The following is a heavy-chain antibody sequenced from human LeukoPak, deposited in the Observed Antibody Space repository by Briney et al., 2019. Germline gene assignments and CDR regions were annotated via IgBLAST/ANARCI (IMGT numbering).Heavy chain of an antibody. CDR3: ARDPATEDSRPYGAFDI. CDR2: INPSGGST. CDR1: GYTFTSYY. D-gene: IGHD3-22*01. V-gene: IGHV1-46*01. J-gene: IGHJ3*02. Sequence: ASVKVSCKASGYTFTSYYMHWVRQAPGQGLEWMGIINPSGGSTSYAQKFQGRVTMTRDTSTSTVYMELSSLRSEDTAVYYCARDPATEDSRPYGAFDIWGRGTMVTVSS.